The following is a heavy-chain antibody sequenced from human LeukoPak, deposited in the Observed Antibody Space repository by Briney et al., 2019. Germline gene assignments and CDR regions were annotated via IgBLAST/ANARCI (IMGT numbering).Heavy chain of an antibody. CDR3: ARGEGPMKAFDI. CDR2: IYYSGNT. Sequence: PSETLSLTCSVSGGSISSGDYYWSWIRQHPGKGLEWIGYIYYSGNTDYNPSLKSRANMSVDTSRTQFSLKLNSVTATDTAVYYCARGEGPMKAFDIWGQGTMVTVSS. V-gene: IGHV4-31*03. J-gene: IGHJ3*02. CDR1: GGSISSGDYY.